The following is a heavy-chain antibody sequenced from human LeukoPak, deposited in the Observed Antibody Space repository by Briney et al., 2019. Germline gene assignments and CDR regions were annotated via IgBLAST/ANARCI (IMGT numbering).Heavy chain of an antibody. CDR1: GFIFSTYG. CDR2: IQFDGSNE. Sequence: PGGSLRLSCTASGFIFSTYGMHWVRQAPGKGLEWVAFIQFDGSNEYYADSVKGRFTISRDNDENSLYLQMNSLRAEDTAVYYCVRGAGPYGDYRDYWGQGTLVTVSS. D-gene: IGHD4-17*01. CDR3: VRGAGPYGDYRDY. J-gene: IGHJ4*02. V-gene: IGHV3-30*02.